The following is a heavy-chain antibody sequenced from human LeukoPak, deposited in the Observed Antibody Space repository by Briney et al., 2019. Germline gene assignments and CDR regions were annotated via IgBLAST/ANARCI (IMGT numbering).Heavy chain of an antibody. CDR1: GFSFSSYG. CDR2: IWYDGTNK. Sequence: HPGRSLRLSCAASGFSFSSYGMHWVRQAPGKGLEWVAVIWYDGTNKYYADSVKGRFTISRDNAKNSLYLQMNGLRAEDTAVYFCARNEYSGSSGYYYYYMDVWGKGTTVTVSS. J-gene: IGHJ6*03. D-gene: IGHD6-6*01. CDR3: ARNEYSGSSGYYYYYMDV. V-gene: IGHV3-33*01.